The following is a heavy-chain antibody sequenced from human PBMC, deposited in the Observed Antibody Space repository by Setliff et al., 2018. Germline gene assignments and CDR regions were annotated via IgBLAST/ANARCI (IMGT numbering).Heavy chain of an antibody. CDR3: ARDQGHGITAAGPDF. J-gene: IGHJ4*02. D-gene: IGHD6-13*01. CDR2: IIPIFGAA. CDR1: GGTFSSYD. V-gene: IGHV1-69*05. Sequence: SVKVSCKASGGTFSSYDISWVRQAPGQGLEWMGRIIPIFGAANYAQKFQGRVTMTSDSSISTAYMELSGLRSDDTAVYFCARDQGHGITAAGPDFWGQGTLVTVSS.